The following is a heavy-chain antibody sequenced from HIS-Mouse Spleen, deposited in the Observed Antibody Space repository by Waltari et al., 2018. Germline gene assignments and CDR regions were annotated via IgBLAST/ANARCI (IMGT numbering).Heavy chain of an antibody. V-gene: IGHV3-74*02. CDR1: GCSFGSYG. Sequence: EVQLVESGGGLVKPWGSLRLSCAAPGCSFGSYGCHWVRQAPGKGLVWVSRINSDGSSTSYADSVKGRFTISRDNAKNTLYLQMNSLRAEDTAVYYCARGWYYFDYWGQGTLVTVSS. CDR2: INSDGSST. J-gene: IGHJ4*02. D-gene: IGHD2-8*01. CDR3: ARGWYYFDY.